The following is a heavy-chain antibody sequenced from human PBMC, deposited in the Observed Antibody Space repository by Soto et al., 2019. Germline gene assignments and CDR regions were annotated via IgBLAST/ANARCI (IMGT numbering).Heavy chain of an antibody. CDR2: ISSDGANT. V-gene: IGHV3-30-3*01. J-gene: IGHJ6*02. CDR1: GFTFSTYA. D-gene: IGHD1-26*01. Sequence: VGSLRLSCAASGFTFSTYALHWVRQAPGKGLEWVSLISSDGANTYYADFVKGRFTSSRDNSKNTLYLQMHSLRDEDTALYYCATDRSHVGYYYGVDVCGQLTTVTVSS. CDR3: ATDRSHVGYYYGVDV.